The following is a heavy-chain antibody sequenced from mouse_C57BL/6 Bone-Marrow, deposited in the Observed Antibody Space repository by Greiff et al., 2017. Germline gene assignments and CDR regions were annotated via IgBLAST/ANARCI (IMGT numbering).Heavy chain of an antibody. CDR2: ISYDGSN. CDR1: GYSITSGYY. D-gene: IGHD4-1*01. CDR3: ARGVGRAY. Sequence: EVKLMESGPGLVKPSQSLSLTCSVTGYSITSGYYWNWIRQFPGNKLEWMGYISYDGSNNYNPSLKNRISITRDTSKNQFFLKLNSVTTEDTATYYCARGVGRAYWGQGTLVTVSA. V-gene: IGHV3-6*01. J-gene: IGHJ3*01.